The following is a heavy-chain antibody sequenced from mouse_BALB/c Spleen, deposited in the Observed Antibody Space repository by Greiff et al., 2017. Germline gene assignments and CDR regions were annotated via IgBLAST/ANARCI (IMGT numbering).Heavy chain of an antibody. Sequence: VQLKQSGPELVKPGASVKMSCKASGYTFTSYVMHWVKQKPGQGLEWIGYINPYNDGTKYNEKFKGKATLTSDKSSSTAYMELSSLTSEDSAVYYCGRPPSTMITTAFAYWGQGTLVTVSA. D-gene: IGHD2-4*01. CDR1: GYTFTSYV. CDR2: INPYNDGT. V-gene: IGHV1-14*01. CDR3: GRPPSTMITTAFAY. J-gene: IGHJ3*01.